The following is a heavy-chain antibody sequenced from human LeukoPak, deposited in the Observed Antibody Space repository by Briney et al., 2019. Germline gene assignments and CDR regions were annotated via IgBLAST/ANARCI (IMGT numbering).Heavy chain of an antibody. D-gene: IGHD2-15*01. CDR2: IIPIFGTA. Sequence: ASVKVSCKASGGTFSSYAISWVRQAPGQGLEWMGGIIPIFGTANYAQEFQGRVTITADESTSTAYMELSSLRSEDTAVYYCARGGYCSGGSCYHPFGPWGQGTLVTVSS. CDR1: GGTFSSYA. CDR3: ARGGYCSGGSCYHPFGP. J-gene: IGHJ5*02. V-gene: IGHV1-69*13.